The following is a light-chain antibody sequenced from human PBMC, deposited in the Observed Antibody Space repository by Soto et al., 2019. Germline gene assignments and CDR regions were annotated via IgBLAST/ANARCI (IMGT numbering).Light chain of an antibody. CDR1: QSVSKY. Sequence: EIVLTQSPATLSLSPGERATLSCRASQSVSKYLAWYQQKPGQVPRLLIYDAFNRATGIPVRFSGSGSGTDFTLTISSLEPEDFAVYYCQQRINSPLTFGPGTQVEVK. CDR3: QQRINSPLT. CDR2: DAF. J-gene: IGKJ3*01. V-gene: IGKV3-11*01.